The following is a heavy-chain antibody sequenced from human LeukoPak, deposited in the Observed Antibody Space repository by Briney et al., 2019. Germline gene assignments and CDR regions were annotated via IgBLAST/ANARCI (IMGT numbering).Heavy chain of an antibody. Sequence: NPSETLSLTCTVSGGSISSYYWSWIRRPPGKGLEWIGYIYYSGSTNYNPSLKSRVTISVDTSKNQFSLKLSSVTAADTAVYYCARVPFVIAAASPNWFDPWGQGTLVTVSS. J-gene: IGHJ5*02. CDR1: GGSISSYY. CDR3: ARVPFVIAAASPNWFDP. CDR2: IYYSGST. D-gene: IGHD6-13*01. V-gene: IGHV4-59*01.